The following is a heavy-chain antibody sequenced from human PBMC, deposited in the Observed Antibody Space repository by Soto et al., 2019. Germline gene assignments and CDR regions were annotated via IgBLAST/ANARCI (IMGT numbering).Heavy chain of an antibody. D-gene: IGHD1-26*01. Sequence: QVQLQESGPRLVKPSETLSLTCTVSGGSISSYFWAWIRQPPGKGLEWIGQISYSGSSQFTTSPNSGVTISADTSKNQFSLRLTSVTAADTAVYYCARVREGVDYWGQGTLVTVSS. CDR2: ISYSGSS. J-gene: IGHJ4*02. CDR3: ARVREGVDY. CDR1: GGSISSYF. V-gene: IGHV4-59*01.